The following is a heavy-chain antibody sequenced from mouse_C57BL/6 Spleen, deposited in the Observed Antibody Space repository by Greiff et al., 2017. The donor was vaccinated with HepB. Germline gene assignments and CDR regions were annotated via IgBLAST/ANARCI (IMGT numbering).Heavy chain of an antibody. CDR3: ARELGRGAWFAY. Sequence: EVHLVESGGGLVKPGGSLKLSCAASGFTFSSYAMSWVRQTPEKRLEWVATISDGGSYTYYPDNVKGRFTISRDNAKNNLYLQMSHLKSEDTAMYYCARELGRGAWFAYWGQGTLVTVSA. J-gene: IGHJ3*01. CDR2: ISDGGSYT. CDR1: GFTFSSYA. D-gene: IGHD4-1*01. V-gene: IGHV5-4*01.